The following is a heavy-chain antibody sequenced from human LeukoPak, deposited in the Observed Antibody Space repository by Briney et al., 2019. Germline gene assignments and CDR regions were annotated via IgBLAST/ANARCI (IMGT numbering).Heavy chain of an antibody. CDR1: GYTFTGYY. V-gene: IGHV1-2*02. Sequence: ASVKVSCKASGYTFTGYYMRWVRQAPGQGLEWMGWINPNSGGTNYAQKFQGRVTMTRDTSISTAYMELSRLRSDDTAVYYCARDQQLASVLDYWGQGTLVTVSS. CDR2: INPNSGGT. D-gene: IGHD6-13*01. CDR3: ARDQQLASVLDY. J-gene: IGHJ4*02.